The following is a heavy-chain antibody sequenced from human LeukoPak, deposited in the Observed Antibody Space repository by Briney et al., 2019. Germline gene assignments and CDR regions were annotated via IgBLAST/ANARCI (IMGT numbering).Heavy chain of an antibody. V-gene: IGHV1-8*03. CDR1: GYTFTSYD. CDR2: MNPNSGNT. J-gene: IGHJ4*02. Sequence: ASVKVSCKASGYTFTSYDINWVRQATGQGLEWMGWMNPNSGNTGYAQKFQGRVTITTTTSISTAYMELSSLRSDDTAVYYCARVNGDYRTADYWGQGTLVTVSS. D-gene: IGHD4-17*01. CDR3: ARVNGDYRTADY.